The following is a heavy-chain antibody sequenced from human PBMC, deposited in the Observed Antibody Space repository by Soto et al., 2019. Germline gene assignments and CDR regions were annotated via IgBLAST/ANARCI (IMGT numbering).Heavy chain of an antibody. V-gene: IGHV1-18*01. CDR2: ISAYNGHI. D-gene: IGHD6-13*01. J-gene: IGHJ4*02. Sequence: QVQLVQSGAEVKKPGASVKVSCKASGYTFTSYGISWVRQAPGQGLEWMGWISAYNGHINYAQKLQGRVTMTTDTSTSRASIAHRSLKSHDTAVYNCARTYSPFDYWGQGTLVTVSS. CDR1: GYTFTSYG. CDR3: ARTYSPFDY.